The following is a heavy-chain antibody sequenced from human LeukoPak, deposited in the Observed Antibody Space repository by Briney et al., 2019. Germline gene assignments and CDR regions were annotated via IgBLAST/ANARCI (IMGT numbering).Heavy chain of an antibody. CDR2: IRPEGTTT. CDR1: GFTFSTYW. D-gene: IGHD2-2*03. V-gene: IGHV3-74*03. CDR3: ARDLVWILFDY. J-gene: IGHJ4*02. Sequence: GGSLRLSCAAPGFTFSTYWMHWVRHAPGKGLVGVSRIRPEGTTTAYADSVKGRFTISRDNAKNTLFLQMNRLSAEDTPVYYCARDLVWILFDYWGQGTLVTVS.